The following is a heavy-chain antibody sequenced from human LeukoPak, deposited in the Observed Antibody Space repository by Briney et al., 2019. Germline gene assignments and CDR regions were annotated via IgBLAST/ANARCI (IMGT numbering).Heavy chain of an antibody. CDR2: INTNTGNP. CDR1: GYSFTSFG. CDR3: ARDNYYDSSGYPNWFDP. V-gene: IGHV7-4-1*02. D-gene: IGHD3-22*01. Sequence: ASVKVSCKASGYSFTSFGMNWVRQAPGQGLEWMGWINTNTGNPTYAQGFTGRFVFSLDTSVSTAYLQINSLKTEDTAVYYCARDNYYDSSGYPNWFDPWGQGTLVTVSS. J-gene: IGHJ5*02.